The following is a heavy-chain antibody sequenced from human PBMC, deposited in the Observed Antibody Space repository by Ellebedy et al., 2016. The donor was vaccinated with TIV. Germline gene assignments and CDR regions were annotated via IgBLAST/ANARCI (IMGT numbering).Heavy chain of an antibody. D-gene: IGHD1-26*01. CDR1: GFTFSSDW. CDR2: INSDGSST. V-gene: IGHV3-74*01. J-gene: IGHJ4*02. Sequence: GESPKISCAASGFTFSSDWMHGVRQAPGKGLVWFSRINSDGSSTSYADSVKGRFTISRDNAKNTLYLQMNSLRAEDTAVYYCASERSGSYYNYWGQGTLVTVSS. CDR3: ASERSGSYYNY.